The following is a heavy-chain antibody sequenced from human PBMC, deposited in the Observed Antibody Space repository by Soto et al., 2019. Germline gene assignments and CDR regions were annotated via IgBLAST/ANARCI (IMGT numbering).Heavy chain of an antibody. V-gene: IGHV1-69*01. D-gene: IGHD3-10*01. J-gene: IGHJ6*01. CDR1: GDTFKNSV. CDR2: TIPLFGTT. Sequence: QVQLVQSGVEVKKPGSSVSVSCKASGDTFKNSVISWVRQAPGEGLEWMGGTIPLFGTTDYGQKFQGRLTITSYESTTTAYMEVSRLTSEDTAVYYCVAELDFGKLCAVWWQGTTVIVSS. CDR3: VAELDFGKLCAV.